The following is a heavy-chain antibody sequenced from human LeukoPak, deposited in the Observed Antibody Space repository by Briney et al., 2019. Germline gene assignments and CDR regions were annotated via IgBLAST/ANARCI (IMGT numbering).Heavy chain of an antibody. D-gene: IGHD1-26*01. CDR1: GFTFFICD. CDR2: ISGSGGNT. V-gene: IGHV3-23*01. CDR3: AKDRALHQFDY. Sequence: PGGALRLSCAASGFTFFICDMNRVRQAPGKGLEWVSSISGSGGNTHYADSVKGRFIISRDNSKNTLYLQMDSLRVEDTAVYYCAKDRALHQFDYWGQGILVTVSS. J-gene: IGHJ4*02.